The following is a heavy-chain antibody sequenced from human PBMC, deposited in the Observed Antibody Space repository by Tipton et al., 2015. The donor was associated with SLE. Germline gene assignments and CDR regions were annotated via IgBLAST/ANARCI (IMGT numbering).Heavy chain of an antibody. D-gene: IGHD1-7*01. V-gene: IGHV4-59*01. CDR1: GGSISSNY. CDR2: IYYTGST. Sequence: TLSLTCTVSGGSISSNYWSWIRQPPGKGLEWIGYIYYTGSTKSNPSLKSRVTFSVDTSKNQFSLKLSSVTAADTAVYYCARGGGWNYASRTLLDWGQGTLVTVSS. J-gene: IGHJ4*02. CDR3: ARGGGWNYASRTLLD.